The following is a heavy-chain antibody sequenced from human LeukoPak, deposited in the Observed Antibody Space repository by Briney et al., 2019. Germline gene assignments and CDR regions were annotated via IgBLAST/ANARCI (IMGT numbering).Heavy chain of an antibody. Sequence: SETLSLTCAVSGGSIRNSSFYWGWIRQPPGKGLEWIGSIYYTGTTYYNPSLKSRLTISVDTSKNQFSLKLSSVTAVDTAVYYCARHDRIIASPLVWGQGILVAVSS. CDR2: IYYTGTT. D-gene: IGHD6-13*01. CDR3: ARHDRIIASPLV. CDR1: GGSIRNSSFY. V-gene: IGHV4-39*01. J-gene: IGHJ4*02.